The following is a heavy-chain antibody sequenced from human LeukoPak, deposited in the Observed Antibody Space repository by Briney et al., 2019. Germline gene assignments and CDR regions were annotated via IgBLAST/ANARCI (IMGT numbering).Heavy chain of an antibody. CDR3: ARQIASAGTAGFDF. J-gene: IGHJ4*02. CDR1: GGSISSYY. CDR2: IYSTGST. Sequence: SETLSLTCTVSGGSISSYYWSWIRQPAGKGLEWIGRIYSTGSTNYNPSLKSRVTMSVDTSKNQFSLRMRSVTAADTAVYYCARQIASAGTAGFDFWGQGALVTVSS. D-gene: IGHD6-13*01. V-gene: IGHV4-4*07.